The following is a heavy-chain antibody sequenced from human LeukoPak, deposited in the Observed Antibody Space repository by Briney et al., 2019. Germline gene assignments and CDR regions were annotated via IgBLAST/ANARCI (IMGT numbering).Heavy chain of an antibody. J-gene: IGHJ4*02. V-gene: IGHV4-39*01. CDR1: GGSISSGTYY. Sequence: SETLSLTCIVSGGSISSGTYYWGWIRQPPGKGLEWIGSIYYSGSTYYNPSLKSRVTISVDTSKNQFSLKLSSVTAADTAVYYCARGVVLVATIADYYFDYWGQGTLVTVS. CDR3: ARGVVLVATIADYYFDY. CDR2: IYYSGST. D-gene: IGHD5-12*01.